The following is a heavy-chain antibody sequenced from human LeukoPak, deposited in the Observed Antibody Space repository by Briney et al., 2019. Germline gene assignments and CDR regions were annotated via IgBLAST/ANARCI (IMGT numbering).Heavy chain of an antibody. CDR1: GSTFSSYW. CDR3: ARDRSAAAGTNYYYGMDV. Sequence: GGSLRLSCAASGSTFSSYWMHWVRQAPGKGLVWVSRINSDGSSTSYADSVKGRFTISRDNSKNTLYLQMNSLRAEDTAVYYCARDRSAAAGTNYYYGMDVWGQGTTVTVSS. V-gene: IGHV3-74*01. J-gene: IGHJ6*02. D-gene: IGHD6-13*01. CDR2: INSDGSST.